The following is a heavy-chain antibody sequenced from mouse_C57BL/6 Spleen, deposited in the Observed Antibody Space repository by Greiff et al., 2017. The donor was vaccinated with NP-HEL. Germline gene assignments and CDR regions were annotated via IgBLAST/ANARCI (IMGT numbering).Heavy chain of an antibody. V-gene: IGHV5-16*01. D-gene: IGHD2-3*01. Sequence: EVQLVESEGGLVQPGSSMKLSCTASGFTFSDYYMAWVRQVPEKGLEWVANINYDGSSTYYLDSLKSRFIISRDNAKNILYLQMSSLKSEDTATYYCAREGGYYLLDYWGQRTSVTVSS. CDR3: AREGGYYLLDY. CDR1: GFTFSDYY. J-gene: IGHJ4*01. CDR2: INYDGSST.